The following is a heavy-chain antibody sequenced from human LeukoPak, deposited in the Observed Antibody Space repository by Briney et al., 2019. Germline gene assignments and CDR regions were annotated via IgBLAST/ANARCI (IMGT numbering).Heavy chain of an antibody. CDR3: ARDGEYYDSSGSYFDY. CDR1: GYTFTTYC. D-gene: IGHD3-22*01. Sequence: GASVKVSCKASGYTFTTYCMHWVRQAPGQGLEWMGILNPSSGSTSYAQRFQSRVTMTRDTSTSTFYMELRSLKSEDTAVYYCARDGEYYDSSGSYFDYWGQGTAVTVSS. J-gene: IGHJ4*02. CDR2: LNPSSGST. V-gene: IGHV1-46*01.